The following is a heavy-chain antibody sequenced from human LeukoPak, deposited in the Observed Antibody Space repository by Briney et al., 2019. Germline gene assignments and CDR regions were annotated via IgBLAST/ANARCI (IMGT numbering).Heavy chain of an antibody. CDR2: IYHSGST. CDR1: GGSIRIRSYY. V-gene: IGHV4-39*07. CDR3: SRESGPFSPFGP. D-gene: IGHD1-26*01. Sequence: SETLSLTCTVSGGSIRIRSYYWGWIRQPPGKGLEWIGSIYHSGSTYYSPSLKSRVTMSLDESKSHLSLNLASVTAADTAVYYCSRESGPFSPFGPWGQGTLPAVTS. J-gene: IGHJ5*02.